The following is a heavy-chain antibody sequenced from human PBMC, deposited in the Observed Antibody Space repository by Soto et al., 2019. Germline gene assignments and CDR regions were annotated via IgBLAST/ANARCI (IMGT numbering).Heavy chain of an antibody. CDR2: ISAYNGNT. CDR3: ARVPITMVRGYGMDV. CDR1: GYTFTSYG. D-gene: IGHD3-10*01. Sequence: ASVKVSCKASGYTFTSYGISWVRQAPGQGLEWMGWISAYNGNTNYAQKLQGRVTMTTDTSTSTAYMELRSLRSDDTAVYYCARVPITMVRGYGMDVWGQGTTVTVSS. J-gene: IGHJ6*02. V-gene: IGHV1-18*01.